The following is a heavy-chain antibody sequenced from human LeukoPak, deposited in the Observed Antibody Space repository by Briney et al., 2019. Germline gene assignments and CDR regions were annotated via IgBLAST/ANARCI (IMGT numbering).Heavy chain of an antibody. V-gene: IGHV3-21*01. J-gene: IGHJ4*02. Sequence: GGSLRLSCAASGFTFNIYAMNWVRQAPGKGLEWVSSISSSSSYIYYADSVKGRFTISRDNAKNSLYLQMNSLRAEDTAVCYCARDSNYDILTGYYSYYFDYWGQGTLVTVSS. CDR1: GFTFNIYA. D-gene: IGHD3-9*01. CDR2: ISSSSSYI. CDR3: ARDSNYDILTGYYSYYFDY.